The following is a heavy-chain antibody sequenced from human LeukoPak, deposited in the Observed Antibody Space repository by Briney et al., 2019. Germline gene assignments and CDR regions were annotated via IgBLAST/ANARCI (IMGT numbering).Heavy chain of an antibody. V-gene: IGHV3-30-3*01. CDR2: ISYDGSNK. CDR1: GFVFSKYA. Sequence: PGGSLRLSCVGSGFVFSKYAVHWVRQAPGKGLEWVAIISYDGSNKHYADSVKGRFIISRDNSKNTLYLQMNSLGAEDTAVFYCARDGIRGGSGSYIDYWGQGTLVTVSS. CDR3: ARDGIRGGSGSYIDY. D-gene: IGHD3-10*01. J-gene: IGHJ4*02.